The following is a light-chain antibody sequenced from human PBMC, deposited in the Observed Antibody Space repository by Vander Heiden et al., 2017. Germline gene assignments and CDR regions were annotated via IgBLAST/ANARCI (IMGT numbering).Light chain of an antibody. J-gene: IGKJ2*01. CDR1: QSISTY. CDR2: STS. CDR3: QQSDSPPYT. V-gene: IGKV1-39*01. Sequence: DIQMTQSPSSLSASIGDRVTITCRASQSISTYLNWYQQKPGEAPKLLIFSTSSLQRGVPSRFSGSGSGTDFTLAITRLRPEDFAIYYCQQSDSPPYTFGQGTKLEIK.